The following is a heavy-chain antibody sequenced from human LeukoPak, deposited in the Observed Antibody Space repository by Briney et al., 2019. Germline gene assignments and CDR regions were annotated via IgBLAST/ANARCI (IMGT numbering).Heavy chain of an antibody. D-gene: IGHD6-13*01. Sequence: SETLSLTCTVSNYSISSGYYWAWIRQPPGKGLEWIGNIYHSGNTYYNPSLKSRVSLSVDTSENQFSLKLRSVTAADTAVYYCARISSSNWYNERGAFDVWGQGTMVTVSS. J-gene: IGHJ3*01. CDR2: IYHSGNT. CDR3: ARISSSNWYNERGAFDV. CDR1: NYSISSGYY. V-gene: IGHV4-38-2*02.